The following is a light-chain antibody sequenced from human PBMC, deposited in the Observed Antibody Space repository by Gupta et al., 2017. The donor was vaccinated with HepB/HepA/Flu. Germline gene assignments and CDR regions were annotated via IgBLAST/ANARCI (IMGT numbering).Light chain of an antibody. CDR3: QQYDNLPLT. CDR2: DAS. V-gene: IGKV1-33*01. Sequence: DIQTTQPPSSLSASVGDRVTITCQASQDIRNYLNWYQQKPGKAPKLLIYDASNLETGVPSRFSGSGSGTHFTFTISRLQPEDFATYYCQQYDNLPLTFGGGTKVEIK. J-gene: IGKJ4*01. CDR1: QDIRNY.